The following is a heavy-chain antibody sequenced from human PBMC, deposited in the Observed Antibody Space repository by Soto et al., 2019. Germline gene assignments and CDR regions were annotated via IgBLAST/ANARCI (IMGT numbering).Heavy chain of an antibody. V-gene: IGHV3-33*01. D-gene: IGHD5-18*01. Sequence: GGSLRLSCAASGFTFASYGMHWVRQAPGKGLEWVALIWSDGSNKYYADSVKGRFTISRDNSKKTLYLQMNSLRAEDTAVYYCARDPGYSYGNTWGQGTLVTVSS. CDR3: ARDPGYSYGNT. CDR2: IWSDGSNK. CDR1: GFTFASYG. J-gene: IGHJ5*02.